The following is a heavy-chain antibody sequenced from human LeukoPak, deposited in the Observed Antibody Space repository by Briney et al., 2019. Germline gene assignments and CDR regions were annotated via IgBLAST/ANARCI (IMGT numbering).Heavy chain of an antibody. V-gene: IGHV1-69*13. CDR3: ARFIRYSGYDFDY. CDR2: ITPIFGTA. J-gene: IGHJ4*02. D-gene: IGHD5-12*01. CDR1: GGTFSSYA. Sequence: ASVKVSCKASGGTFSSYAISWVRQAPGQGLEWMGGITPIFGTANYAQKFQGRVTITADESTSTAYMELSSLRSEDTAVYYCARFIRYSGYDFDYWGQGTLVTVSS.